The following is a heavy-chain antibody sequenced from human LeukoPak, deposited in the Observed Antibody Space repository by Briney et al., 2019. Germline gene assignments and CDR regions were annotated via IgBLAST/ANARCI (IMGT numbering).Heavy chain of an antibody. CDR2: ISGSGGDT. V-gene: IGHV3-23*01. CDR3: AKTYDILTHFDY. D-gene: IGHD3-9*01. J-gene: IGHJ4*02. Sequence: GGSLRLSCAASGFTFSSYAMSWVRQAPGEGLEWVSAISGSGGDTYYADSVKGRFTISRDNSKNTLYLQMNSLRAEDTAVYYCAKTYDILTHFDYWGQGTLVTVSS. CDR1: GFTFSSYA.